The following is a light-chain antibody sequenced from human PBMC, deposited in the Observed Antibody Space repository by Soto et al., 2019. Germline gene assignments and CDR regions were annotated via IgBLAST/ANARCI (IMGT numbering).Light chain of an antibody. V-gene: IGKV3-20*01. Sequence: EIVLTQSPGTLSLSPGERATLSCRASQSVSNNNLAWYQQRPGQGPRLLIYGASNRATGVPDRFSGSGSGTDFILTISRLEPEDSAVYYCQQYGRTFGPGTKVDIK. CDR2: GAS. J-gene: IGKJ3*01. CDR3: QQYGRT. CDR1: QSVSNNN.